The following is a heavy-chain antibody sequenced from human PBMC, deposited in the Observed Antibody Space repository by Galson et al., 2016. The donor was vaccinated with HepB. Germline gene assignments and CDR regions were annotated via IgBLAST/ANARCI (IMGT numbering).Heavy chain of an antibody. CDR3: ARELDHSFYFDY. CDR2: IKHSGGNT. D-gene: IGHD1-14*01. J-gene: IGHJ4*02. V-gene: IGHV1-46*02. Sequence: SVKVSCKAPGYTLNTYNMHWVRQAPRQGLEWMGIIKHSGGNTIYAQKFQDSITMTRDTSTSTAYMELISLRYEDTAVYYCARELDHSFYFDYWGQGTLLTVSS. CDR1: GYTLNTYN.